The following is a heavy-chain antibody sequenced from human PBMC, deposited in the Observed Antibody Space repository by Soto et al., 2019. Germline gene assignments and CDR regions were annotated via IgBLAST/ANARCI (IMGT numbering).Heavy chain of an antibody. CDR2: INAGNGNT. CDR1: GYTFTSYG. J-gene: IGHJ4*02. Sequence: GASVKVSCKASGYTFTSYGISWVRQAPGQRLEWMGWINAGNGNTKYSQKFQGRFTITRDTSASTAYMELSSLRSEDTAVYYCASVDCSDGSCSSVDYWGQGTLVTVSS. V-gene: IGHV1-3*01. CDR3: ASVDCSDGSCSSVDY. D-gene: IGHD2-15*01.